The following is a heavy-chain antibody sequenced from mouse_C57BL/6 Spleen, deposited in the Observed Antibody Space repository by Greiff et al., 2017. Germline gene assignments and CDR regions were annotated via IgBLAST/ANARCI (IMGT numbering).Heavy chain of an antibody. Sequence: VQLQQSGPELVKPGAPVKISCKASGYAFSSSWMNWVKQRPGKGLEWIGRIYPGDGDTNYNGKFKGKATLTADKSSSTAYMQLSSLTSEDSAVYFCARLRFYYGSSYDYFDYWGQGTTLTVSS. V-gene: IGHV1-82*01. CDR2: IYPGDGDT. CDR3: ARLRFYYGSSYDYFDY. D-gene: IGHD1-1*01. CDR1: GYAFSSSW. J-gene: IGHJ2*01.